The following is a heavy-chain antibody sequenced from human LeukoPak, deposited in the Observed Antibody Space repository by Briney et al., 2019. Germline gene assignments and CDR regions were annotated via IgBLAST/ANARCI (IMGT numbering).Heavy chain of an antibody. J-gene: IGHJ3*02. V-gene: IGHV3-23*01. CDR1: GFTFSSYA. CDR3: AKVIPGIAVAGTPAFDI. D-gene: IGHD6-19*01. Sequence: GGSLRLSCAASGFTFSSYAMSWVRQAPGKGLEWVSAISGSGGSTYYADSVKGRFTISRDNSKNTLYLQMNSLRAEDTAVYYCAKVIPGIAVAGTPAFDIWGQGTMVTVSS. CDR2: ISGSGGST.